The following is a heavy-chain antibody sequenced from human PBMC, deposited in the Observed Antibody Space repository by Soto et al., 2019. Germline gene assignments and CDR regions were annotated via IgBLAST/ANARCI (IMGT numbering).Heavy chain of an antibody. CDR2: ISSNSSYI. J-gene: IGHJ1*01. Sequence: VGSLRLSCAASGFTFSSYSMNWVRQAPGKGLEWVSSISSNSSYIYYADSVKGRFTISRDNAKNSLYLQMNSLRAEDTAVYYCARVYYYDSSGYYPPEYFQHWGQGTLVTVSS. CDR1: GFTFSSYS. D-gene: IGHD3-22*01. V-gene: IGHV3-21*01. CDR3: ARVYYYDSSGYYPPEYFQH.